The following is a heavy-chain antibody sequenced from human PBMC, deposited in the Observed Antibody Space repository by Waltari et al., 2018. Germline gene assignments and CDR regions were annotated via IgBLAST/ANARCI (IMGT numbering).Heavy chain of an antibody. D-gene: IGHD5-18*01. V-gene: IGHV4-34*01. CDR1: GGSFSGYY. J-gene: IGHJ3*02. CDR3: ARRGGYSERDAFDI. CDR2: INHSGST. Sequence: QVQLQQWGAGLLKPSETLSLTCAVYGGSFSGYYWSWLRQPPGKGLEWIGEINHSGSTNYNPSLKSRVTISVDTSKNQFSLKLSSVTAADTAMYYCARRGGYSERDAFDIWGQGTMVTVSS.